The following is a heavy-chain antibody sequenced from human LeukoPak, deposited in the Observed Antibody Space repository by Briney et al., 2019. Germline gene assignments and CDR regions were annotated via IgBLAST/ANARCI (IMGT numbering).Heavy chain of an antibody. CDR1: GYTFTGYY. Sequence: ASVKVSCKASGYTFTGYYMHWVRQAPGQGREWMGWINPNCGGTKYAQKFQGRVTMTRDTSISTAYMELSRLRSDDTAVYYCARDRGGDFWIGYYFDYWGQGSLVTVSS. V-gene: IGHV1-2*02. CDR2: INPNCGGT. D-gene: IGHD3-3*01. CDR3: ARDRGGDFWIGYYFDY. J-gene: IGHJ4*02.